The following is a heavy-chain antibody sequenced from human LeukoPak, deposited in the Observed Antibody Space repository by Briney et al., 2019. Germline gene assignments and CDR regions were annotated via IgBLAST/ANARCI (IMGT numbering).Heavy chain of an antibody. CDR1: GGSISSSSYY. J-gene: IGHJ5*02. D-gene: IGHD3-10*01. CDR3: ARGDHYYGSGSYCWFDP. V-gene: IGHV4-39*07. Sequence: SETLSLTCTVSGGSISSSSYYWGWIRQPPGKGLEWIGSIYYSGSTYYNPSLKSRVTISVDTSKNQFSLKLSSVTAADTAVYYCARGDHYYGSGSYCWFDPWGQGTLVTVSP. CDR2: IYYSGST.